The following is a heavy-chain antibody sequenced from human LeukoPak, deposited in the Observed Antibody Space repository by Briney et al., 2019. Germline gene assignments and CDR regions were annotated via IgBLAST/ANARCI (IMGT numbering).Heavy chain of an antibody. Sequence: LSLTCTVSGGSISSSSYYMSWIRQAPGKGLEWISYISSSGDTIFYADSVKGRFTISRDNAKNSLYLQMNSLRAEDTAVYYCAELGITMIGGVWGKGTTVTISS. J-gene: IGHJ6*04. D-gene: IGHD3-10*02. CDR3: AELGITMIGGV. CDR2: ISSSGDTI. V-gene: IGHV3-11*04. CDR1: GGSISSSSYY.